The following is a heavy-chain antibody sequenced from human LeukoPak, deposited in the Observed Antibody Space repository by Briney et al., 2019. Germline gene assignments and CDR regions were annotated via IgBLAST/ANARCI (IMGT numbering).Heavy chain of an antibody. Sequence: GGSLRLSCTASGFTFGDYAMSWVRQAPGKGLEWVGFIRSKVYGGTTEYAASLKRRFTILRDDSKSIAYLQMNSLKTEDTAVYYCTRGSRYCDSTSCPYYYLDVWGKGTTVTVSS. D-gene: IGHD2-2*01. CDR3: TRGSRYCDSTSCPYYYLDV. J-gene: IGHJ6*03. V-gene: IGHV3-49*04. CDR2: IRSKVYGGTT. CDR1: GFTFGDYA.